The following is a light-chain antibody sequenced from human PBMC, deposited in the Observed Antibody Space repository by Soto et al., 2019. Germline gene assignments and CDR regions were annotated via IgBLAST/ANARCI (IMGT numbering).Light chain of an antibody. CDR1: TSDVAGYNY. J-gene: IGLJ2*01. CDR3: SSYTSSTTGV. V-gene: IGLV2-14*01. Sequence: QSVLTQPASVSGSPGQSITISCTGTTSDVAGYNYVSWYQQHPGKAPKLMIYEVSNRPSGVSNRFSGSKSGNTASLTISGLQADDEADYYCSSYTSSTTGVFGGGTKLTVL. CDR2: EVS.